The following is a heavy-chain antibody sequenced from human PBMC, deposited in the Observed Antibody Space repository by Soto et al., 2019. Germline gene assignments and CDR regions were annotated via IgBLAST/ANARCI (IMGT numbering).Heavy chain of an antibody. J-gene: IGHJ5*02. Sequence: GGSLRLSCAASGFTFSSYAMSWVRQAPGKGLEWVSAISGSGGSTYYADSVKGRFTISRDNSKNTLYLQMNSLRAEDTAVYYCAKEGSRFLEWLLGPHWFDPWGQGTLVTVSS. CDR1: GFTFSSYA. V-gene: IGHV3-23*01. CDR2: ISGSGGST. D-gene: IGHD3-3*01. CDR3: AKEGSRFLEWLLGPHWFDP.